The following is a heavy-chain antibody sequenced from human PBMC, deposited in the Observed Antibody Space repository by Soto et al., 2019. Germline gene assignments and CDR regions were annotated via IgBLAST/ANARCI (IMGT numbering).Heavy chain of an antibody. Sequence: ASVKVSCKASGGTFSSYAISWVRQAPGQGLEWMGGIIPIFGTANYAQKFQGRVTITADESTSTAYMELSSLRSEDTAVYYCARDRAPYYDFWSGYENALDIWGQGTMVTVSS. J-gene: IGHJ3*02. CDR3: ARDRAPYYDFWSGYENALDI. V-gene: IGHV1-69*13. D-gene: IGHD3-3*01. CDR2: IIPIFGTA. CDR1: GGTFSSYA.